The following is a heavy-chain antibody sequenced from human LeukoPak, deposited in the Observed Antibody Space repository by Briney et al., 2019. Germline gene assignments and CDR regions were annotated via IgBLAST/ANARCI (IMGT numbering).Heavy chain of an antibody. V-gene: IGHV3-30*01. CDR1: GFTFSSYA. CDR2: ISYDGSNK. CDR3: ASFNYYYYYMDV. Sequence: GGSLRLSCAASGFTFSSYAMHWVRQAPGKGLKWVAVISYDGSNKYYADSVKGRFTISRDNSKNTLYLQMNSLRAEDTAVYYCASFNYYYYYMDVWGKGTTVTVSS. J-gene: IGHJ6*03.